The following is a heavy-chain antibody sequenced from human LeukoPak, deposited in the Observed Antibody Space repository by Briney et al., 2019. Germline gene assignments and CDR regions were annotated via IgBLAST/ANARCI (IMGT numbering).Heavy chain of an antibody. Sequence: PGRSLRLSCAASGFTFSSYAMHWVRQAPGKGLEWVAVISYDGSNKYYADSVKGRFTISRDNSKNMLYLQMNSLRAEDTAVYYCARGYKYSSSSDWFDPWGQGTLVTVSS. D-gene: IGHD6-6*01. CDR1: GFTFSSYA. CDR3: ARGYKYSSSSDWFDP. CDR2: ISYDGSNK. V-gene: IGHV3-30-3*01. J-gene: IGHJ5*02.